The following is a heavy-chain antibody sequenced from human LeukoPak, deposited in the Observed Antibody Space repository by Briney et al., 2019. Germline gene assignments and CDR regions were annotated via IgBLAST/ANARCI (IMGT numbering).Heavy chain of an antibody. D-gene: IGHD3-3*01. Sequence: SETLSLTCTVSGGSISSSSYYWGWIRQPPGKGLEWIGSIYYSGSTYYNPSLKSRVTISVDTSKNQVPLKLSSVTAADTAVYYCARDAYYDFWSGHGYYFDYWGQGTLVTVSS. V-gene: IGHV4-39*06. CDR3: ARDAYYDFWSGHGYYFDY. CDR1: GGSISSSSYY. J-gene: IGHJ4*02. CDR2: IYYSGST.